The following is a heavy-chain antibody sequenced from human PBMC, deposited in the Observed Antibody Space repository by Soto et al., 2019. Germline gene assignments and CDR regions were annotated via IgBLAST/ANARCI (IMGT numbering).Heavy chain of an antibody. D-gene: IGHD4-17*01. CDR1: GYTFPSST. CDR3: ASANYGDSDY. Sequence: QGELVQSGAEVKKPGASVKVSCKASGYTFPSSTISWLRQAPGQGLEWLGWINAYSGDRKFAQRFQGRVTMTTDTSTSTAYLELTSLTSDDTAIYYCASANYGDSDYWGQGTLLTDSS. J-gene: IGHJ4*02. CDR2: INAYSGDR. V-gene: IGHV1-18*01.